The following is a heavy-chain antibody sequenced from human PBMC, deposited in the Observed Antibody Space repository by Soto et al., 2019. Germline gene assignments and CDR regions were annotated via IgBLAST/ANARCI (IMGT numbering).Heavy chain of an antibody. CDR1: GYTFTGYY. V-gene: IGHV1-2*04. CDR2: INPNSGGT. J-gene: IGHJ4*02. CDR3: ARSGPYYYDSSGYYYFDY. D-gene: IGHD3-22*01. Sequence: ASVKVSCKASGYTFTGYYMHWVRQAPGQRLEWMGWINPNSGGTNYAQKFQGWVTMTRDTSISTAYMELSRLRSDDTAVYYCARSGPYYYDSSGYYYFDYWGQGTLVTVSS.